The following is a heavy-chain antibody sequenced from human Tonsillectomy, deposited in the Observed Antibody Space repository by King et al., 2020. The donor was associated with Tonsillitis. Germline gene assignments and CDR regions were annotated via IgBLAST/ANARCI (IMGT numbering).Heavy chain of an antibody. CDR1: GFTFSNAW. J-gene: IGHJ3*02. Sequence: QLVQSGGGLVKPGGSLRLSCAASGFTFSNAWMSWVRQAPGKGLEWVGRIKSKTDGGTTDYAAPVKGRFTISRDDSKNTLYLQMNSLKTEDTAVYYCTTGVYSGSYYPDDAFDIWGQGTMVTVSS. CDR2: IKSKTDGGTT. CDR3: TTGVYSGSYYPDDAFDI. V-gene: IGHV3-15*01. D-gene: IGHD1-26*01.